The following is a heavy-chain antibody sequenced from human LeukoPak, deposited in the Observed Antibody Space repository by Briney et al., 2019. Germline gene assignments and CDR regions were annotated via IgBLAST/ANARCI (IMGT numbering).Heavy chain of an antibody. CDR3: ARGEGGYDSNFDF. CDR1: GFTVSSNY. D-gene: IGHD5-12*01. Sequence: PGGSLRLSCAASGFTVSSNYMSWVRQAPGKGLEWVSVIYSGGSTYYAESVRGRFTISRDNSKNTLYLQMNSLRAEDTAVYYCARGEGGYDSNFDFWGQGTLVTVSS. CDR2: IYSGGST. J-gene: IGHJ4*02. V-gene: IGHV3-53*01.